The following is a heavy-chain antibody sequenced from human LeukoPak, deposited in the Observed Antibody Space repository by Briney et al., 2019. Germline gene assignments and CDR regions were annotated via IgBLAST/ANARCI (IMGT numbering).Heavy chain of an antibody. V-gene: IGHV3-74*01. CDR2: INSDGSST. D-gene: IGHD1-26*01. Sequence: GGSLRLSCAASGFIFSGYGMSWVRQAPGKGLVWVSRINSDGSSTSYADSVKGRFTISRDNAKNTLYLQMNSLRAEDTAVYYCARRNSGTTPLYYFDYWGQGTLVTVSS. J-gene: IGHJ4*02. CDR3: ARRNSGTTPLYYFDY. CDR1: GFIFSGYG.